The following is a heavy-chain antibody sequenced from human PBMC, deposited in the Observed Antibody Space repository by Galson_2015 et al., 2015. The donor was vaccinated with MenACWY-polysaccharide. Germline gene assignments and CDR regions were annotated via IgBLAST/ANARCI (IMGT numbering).Heavy chain of an antibody. Sequence: SLRLSCATSGFTFSNAWMSWVRQAPGKGLEWVGRIKSKYNGGTTDYAAPVKGRFSISRDDSQSTAYLQMNSLRTDDTGIYYCTTWGLDVYWGQGTVVTVSP. D-gene: IGHD1-1*01. J-gene: IGHJ4*02. V-gene: IGHV3-15*01. CDR2: IKSKYNGGTT. CDR1: GFTFSNAW. CDR3: TTWGLDVY.